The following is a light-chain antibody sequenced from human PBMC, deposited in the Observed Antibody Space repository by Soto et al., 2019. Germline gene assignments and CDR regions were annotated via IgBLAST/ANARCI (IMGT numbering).Light chain of an antibody. CDR2: DVS. CDR3: CSYAGSYTWG. J-gene: IGLJ2*01. CDR1: SSEVGGYNY. Sequence: QSVLTQPRSVSGSPGQSVTISCAGTSSEVGGYNYVSWYQQHPGKAPKLMIYDVSKRPSGVPDRFSGSKSGNTASLTISGLQAEDEADYYCCSYAGSYTWGFGGGTQLTVL. V-gene: IGLV2-11*01.